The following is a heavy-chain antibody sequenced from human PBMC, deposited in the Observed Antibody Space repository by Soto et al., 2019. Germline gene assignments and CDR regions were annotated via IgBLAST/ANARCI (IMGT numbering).Heavy chain of an antibody. CDR1: GYTFTNYG. J-gene: IGHJ4*02. Sequence: GASVKVSCKASGYTFTNYGITWVRQAPGQGLEWMGWISAYNGDTHYTQRLQGRVTMTTDTSTSTAYMELRSLRSDDTAVYYCARVAPNYPPYYWGQGTLVTVSS. D-gene: IGHD4-4*01. V-gene: IGHV1-18*01. CDR2: ISAYNGDT. CDR3: ARVAPNYPPYY.